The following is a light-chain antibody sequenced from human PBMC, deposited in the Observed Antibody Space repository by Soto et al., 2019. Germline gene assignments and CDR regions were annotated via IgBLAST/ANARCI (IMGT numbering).Light chain of an antibody. V-gene: IGLV1-51*01. J-gene: IGLJ2*01. CDR2: DND. Sequence: QSVLTQPPSVSAAPGQQVTISCSGSSSNIGNNYVSWYQQVPGTAPKLLIHDNDKRPSGIPDRFSGSKSGTSATLGITGLQTGDEADYYCGAWDSSLSGVVFGGGTKLTVL. CDR1: SSNIGNNY. CDR3: GAWDSSLSGVV.